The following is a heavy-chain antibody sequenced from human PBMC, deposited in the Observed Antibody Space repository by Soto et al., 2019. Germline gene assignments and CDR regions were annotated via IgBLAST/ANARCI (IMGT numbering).Heavy chain of an antibody. D-gene: IGHD3-22*01. CDR3: ARSPYYDSSGYTIDY. V-gene: IGHV1-3*01. J-gene: IGHJ4*02. CDR2: INAGNGNT. Sequence: ASVKVSCKASGYTFTSYAMHWVRQAPGQRLEWMGWINAGNGNTKYSQKFQGRVTITRDTSASTAYMELSSLRSEDTAVYYCARSPYYDSSGYTIDYWGQGTLVTVSS. CDR1: GYTFTSYA.